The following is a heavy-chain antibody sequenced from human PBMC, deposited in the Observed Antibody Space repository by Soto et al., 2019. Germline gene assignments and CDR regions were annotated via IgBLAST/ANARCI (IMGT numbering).Heavy chain of an antibody. CDR2: IYPGDSDT. CDR3: ARLANGDGYNRPHLDY. D-gene: IGHD2-8*01. Sequence: PGESLKISCKGSGYSFTSYWIGWVRQMPGKGLEWMGIIYPGDSDTRYSPSFQGQVTISADKSISTAYLQWSSLKASDTAMYYCARLANGDGYNRPHLDYWGQGTLVPVSS. CDR1: GYSFTSYW. V-gene: IGHV5-51*01. J-gene: IGHJ4*02.